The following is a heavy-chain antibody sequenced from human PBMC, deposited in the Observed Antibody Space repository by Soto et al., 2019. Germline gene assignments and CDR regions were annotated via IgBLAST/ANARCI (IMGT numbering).Heavy chain of an antibody. CDR1: GDIFSSYP. CDR2: IVPLLGTA. J-gene: IGHJ2*01. D-gene: IGHD3-10*01. Sequence: QVPLVQSGAEVKKPGSSVKVSCKASGDIFSSYPFTWVRQAPGQGLEWMGGIVPLLGTADYAQKFQDRVTITADDSTSTVYMELSSLRSDDTAVYYCARDRGSQNWYFGVWGRGTLVSVSS. V-gene: IGHV1-69*01. CDR3: ARDRGSQNWYFGV.